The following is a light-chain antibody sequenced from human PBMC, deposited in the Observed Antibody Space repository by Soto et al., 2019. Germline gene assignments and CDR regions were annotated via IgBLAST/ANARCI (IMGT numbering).Light chain of an antibody. Sequence: QSAPTQPASVSGSPGQSITISCSGTSSDVGGYNYVSWYQQNPGKAPKVMIYDVSSRPSGVSDRFSGSKSGNTASLTISGLQAEDEGDYYCSSYTGSSTLVFGGGTKLTVL. CDR1: SSDVGGYNY. J-gene: IGLJ2*01. V-gene: IGLV2-14*01. CDR2: DVS. CDR3: SSYTGSSTLV.